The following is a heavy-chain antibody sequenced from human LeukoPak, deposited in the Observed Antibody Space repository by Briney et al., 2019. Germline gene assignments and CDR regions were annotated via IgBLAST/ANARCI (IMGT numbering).Heavy chain of an antibody. J-gene: IGHJ4*02. V-gene: IGHV3-11*01. CDR3: AKGHYPAVAGSQPDY. CDR1: GFTFSDYY. Sequence: GGSLRLSCAASGFTFSDYYMSWIRQAPGKGLEWVSYISSSGSTIYYADSVKGRFTISRDNAKNSLYLQMNSLRAEDMALYYCAKGHYPAVAGSQPDYWGQGTLVTVSS. D-gene: IGHD6-19*01. CDR2: ISSSGSTI.